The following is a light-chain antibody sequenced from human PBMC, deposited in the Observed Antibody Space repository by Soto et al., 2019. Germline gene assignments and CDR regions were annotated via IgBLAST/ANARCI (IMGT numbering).Light chain of an antibody. CDR1: QSISSY. Sequence: IHMTHSPATLSASVLDRVTITFLASQSISSYLAWYQQKPGKAPKVLIFDASSLESGVPSRFSGSGSGTDFTLTISSLQPEDFATYYCQQANSFPRTFGQGTKVDI. CDR2: DAS. J-gene: IGKJ1*01. V-gene: IGKV1-5*01. CDR3: QQANSFPRT.